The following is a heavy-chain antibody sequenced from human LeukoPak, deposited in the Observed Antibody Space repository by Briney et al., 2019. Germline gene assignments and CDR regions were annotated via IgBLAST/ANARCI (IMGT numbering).Heavy chain of an antibody. CDR1: GASISSYY. J-gene: IGHJ5*02. CDR2: IYYSGGT. V-gene: IGHV4-59*01. Sequence: AGTLCLTCTVSGASISSYYWSWIRQPPGKGLEWIGDIYYSGGTNYNASLKSRVTISVDTSKNQFSLKVSSVTAADTAVYYCARDKDSSSWYNWFDPWGQATLVTVSS. D-gene: IGHD6-13*01. CDR3: ARDKDSSSWYNWFDP.